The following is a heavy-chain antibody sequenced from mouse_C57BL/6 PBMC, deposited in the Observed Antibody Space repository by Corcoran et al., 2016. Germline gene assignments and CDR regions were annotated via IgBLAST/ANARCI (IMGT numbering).Heavy chain of an antibody. CDR2: INTYSGVP. V-gene: IGHV9-3*01. CDR3: ARRGFYEDYFDY. CDR1: GYTFTTYG. J-gene: IGHJ2*01. Sequence: QIQLVQSGPELKKPGETVKISCKASGYTFTTYGMSWVKQAPGKGLKWMGWINTYSGVPTYADDFKGRFAFSLETSASTAYLQINNLKNEDTATYFCARRGFYEDYFDYWGQGTTLTVSS. D-gene: IGHD2-3*01.